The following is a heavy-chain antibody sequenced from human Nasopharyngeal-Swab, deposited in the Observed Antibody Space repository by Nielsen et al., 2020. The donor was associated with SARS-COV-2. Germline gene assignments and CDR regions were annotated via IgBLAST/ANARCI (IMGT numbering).Heavy chain of an antibody. CDR1: GFTFSNYW. V-gene: IGHV3-74*01. J-gene: IGHJ4*02. CDR2: TDEYGTTI. Sequence: GGSLRLSCVASGFTFSNYWMHWVRQVPGKGLVWVSRTDEYGTTINYADSVKGRFAISRDNAKNTLYLQMNSLRVDDTAMYYCASDLSGRDDFWGQGTLVTVAS. CDR3: ASDLSGRDDF. D-gene: IGHD6-19*01.